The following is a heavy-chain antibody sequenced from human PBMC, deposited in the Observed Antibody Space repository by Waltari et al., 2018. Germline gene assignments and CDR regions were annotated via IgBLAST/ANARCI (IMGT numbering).Heavy chain of an antibody. Sequence: QVQLQESGPGLVKPSQTLSLTCTVSGGSISSGSYYWSWIRQPAGKGLEWIGYIYTSGSTNYNPSLKSRVTISVDTSKNQFSLKLSSVTAADTAVYYCARGGGSWRFDYWGQGTLVTVSS. CDR3: ARGGGSWRFDY. D-gene: IGHD3-16*01. V-gene: IGHV4-61*09. CDR2: IYTSGST. J-gene: IGHJ4*02. CDR1: GGSISSGSYY.